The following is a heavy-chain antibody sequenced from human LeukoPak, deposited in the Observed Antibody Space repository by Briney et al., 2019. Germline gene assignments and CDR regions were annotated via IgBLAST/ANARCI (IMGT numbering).Heavy chain of an antibody. CDR2: ISATGSNT. CDR1: GSTFSSYA. Sequence: PGGSLRLSCAASGSTFSSYAMSWVRQAPGKGLEWVSGISATGSNTYYTDSVKGGFTISRDNSKNTLSLQMNSLRAEDTAVYYCAKFGGSYSGDYWGQGTLVTVSS. D-gene: IGHD2-15*01. CDR3: AKFGGSYSGDY. J-gene: IGHJ4*02. V-gene: IGHV3-23*01.